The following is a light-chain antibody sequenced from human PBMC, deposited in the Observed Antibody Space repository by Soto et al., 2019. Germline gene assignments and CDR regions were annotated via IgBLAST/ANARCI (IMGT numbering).Light chain of an antibody. CDR1: SSDVGSYNL. V-gene: IGLV2-23*02. J-gene: IGLJ7*02. Sequence: QSVLTQPASVSGSPGQSITISCTGTSSDVGSYNLVSWYQQHPGKAPKLMIYEVSKRPSGVSNRFSGSKSGNTASLTISGLQAEDEADYYCCSYAGSSTVFGGGTQLTAL. CDR2: EVS. CDR3: CSYAGSSTV.